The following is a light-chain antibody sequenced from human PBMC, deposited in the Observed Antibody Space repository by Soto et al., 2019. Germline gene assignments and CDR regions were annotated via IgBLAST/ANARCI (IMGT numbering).Light chain of an antibody. CDR2: DNN. CDR3: GAWDDRLTGYV. V-gene: IGLV1-51*01. CDR1: SSNVGHNS. Sequence: QSVLTQPPSVSAAPGQDVTISCSGSSSNVGHNSVSWYQHLPGTAPKLLIYDNNKRPSGIPARFSGSKSGTSATLGITGLQNGDEADYYLGAWDDRLTGYVFGSGTKVTV. J-gene: IGLJ1*01.